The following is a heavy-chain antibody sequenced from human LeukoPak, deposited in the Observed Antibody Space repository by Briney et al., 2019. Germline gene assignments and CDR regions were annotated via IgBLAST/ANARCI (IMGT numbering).Heavy chain of an antibody. CDR1: GFTFSSYG. CDR3: AKDPRGTVTYYFDY. V-gene: IGHV3-30*18. Sequence: PGRSLRLSCAASGFTFSSYGMHWVRQAPGKGLEWVAVISYDGSNKYYADSVKGRFTISRDNSKNTLYLQMNSLRAEDTAVYYCAKDPRGTVTYYFDYWGQGTLVTVSS. J-gene: IGHJ4*02. D-gene: IGHD4-17*01. CDR2: ISYDGSNK.